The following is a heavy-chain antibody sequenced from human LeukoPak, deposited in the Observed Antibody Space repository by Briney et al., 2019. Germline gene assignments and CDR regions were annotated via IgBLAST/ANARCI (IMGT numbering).Heavy chain of an antibody. D-gene: IGHD1-26*01. CDR1: GFTFSSYA. CDR2: ISSNGGST. V-gene: IGHV3-64*01. CDR3: ARDFPPGGSATLLYMDV. J-gene: IGHJ6*03. Sequence: PGGSLRLSCAASGFTFSSYAMHWVRQAPGKGLEYVSAISSNGGSTYYGNSVKGRFTISRDNSKNTLYLQMGSLRTEDMAVYYCARDFPPGGSATLLYMDVWGKGTTVTVSS.